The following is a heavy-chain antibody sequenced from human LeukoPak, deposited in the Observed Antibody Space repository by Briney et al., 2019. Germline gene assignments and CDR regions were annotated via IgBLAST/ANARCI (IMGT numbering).Heavy chain of an antibody. CDR2: IYYSGST. J-gene: IGHJ4*02. CDR3: ARVSLEWLADY. Sequence: SETLSLTCTVSGGSISSGGYYWRWIRQHPGKGLEWIGYIYYSGSTYYNPSLKSRVTISVDTSKNQFSLKLSSVTAADTAVYYCARVSLEWLADYWGQGTLVTVSS. CDR1: GGSISSGGYY. D-gene: IGHD3-3*01. V-gene: IGHV4-31*03.